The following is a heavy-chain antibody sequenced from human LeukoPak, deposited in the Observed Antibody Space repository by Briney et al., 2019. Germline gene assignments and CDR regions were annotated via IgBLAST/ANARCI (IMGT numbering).Heavy chain of an antibody. V-gene: IGHV3-23*01. CDR1: GFTFSDYA. CDR3: AKDLSTGWGATDYYYGMDV. CDR2: ISGSGDNT. J-gene: IGHJ6*02. Sequence: GGSLRLSCATSGFTFSDYAMSWVRQAPGKGLQWVSTISGSGDNTYYADSVKGRFAISRDNSKNTVYLQMNSLRAEDTAVFYCAKDLSTGWGATDYYYGMDVWGQGTTVTVSS. D-gene: IGHD6-19*01.